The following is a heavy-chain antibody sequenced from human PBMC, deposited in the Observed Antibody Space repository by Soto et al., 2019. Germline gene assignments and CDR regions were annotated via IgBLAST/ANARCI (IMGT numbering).Heavy chain of an antibody. CDR1: GGAFSTYA. V-gene: IGHV1-69*01. Sequence: QVQLVQSGAEVKKPGSSVKVSCKASGGAFSTYAISWVRQAPGQGLEWMGGIIPLFGTPNYAQKFQGRVTITADESTSTAYMELSSLRSEDRAIYYCALVVGLYCGADCSMHYSAYWGQGTLVTVSS. J-gene: IGHJ4*02. CDR3: ALVVGLYCGADCSMHYSAY. CDR2: IIPLFGTP. D-gene: IGHD2-21*02.